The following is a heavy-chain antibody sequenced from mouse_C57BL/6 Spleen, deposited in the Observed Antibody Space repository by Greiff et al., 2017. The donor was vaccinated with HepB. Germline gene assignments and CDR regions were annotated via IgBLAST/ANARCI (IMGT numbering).Heavy chain of an antibody. CDR1: GYTFTDYN. D-gene: IGHD3-3*01. V-gene: IGHV1-22*01. CDR2: INPNNGGT. Sequence: EVKLQESGPELVKPGASVKMSCKASGYTFTDYNMHWVKQSHGKSLEWIGYINPNNGGTSYNQKFKGKATLTVNKSSSTAYMELRSLTSEDSAVYYCARGGPYFDYWGQGTTLTVSS. CDR3: ARGGPYFDY. J-gene: IGHJ2*01.